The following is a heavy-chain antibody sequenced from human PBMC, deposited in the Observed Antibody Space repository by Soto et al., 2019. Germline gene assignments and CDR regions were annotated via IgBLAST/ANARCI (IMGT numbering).Heavy chain of an antibody. Sequence: TWARQKPGKGLEWIGEINHSGSTNYNPSLKSRVTISVDTSKNQFSLKLSSVTAADTAVYYCARGASSGYCSGGSCYPLSYWGQGTLVTVSS. CDR2: INHSGST. V-gene: IGHV4-34*01. D-gene: IGHD2-15*01. J-gene: IGHJ4*02. CDR3: ARGASSGYCSGGSCYPLSY.